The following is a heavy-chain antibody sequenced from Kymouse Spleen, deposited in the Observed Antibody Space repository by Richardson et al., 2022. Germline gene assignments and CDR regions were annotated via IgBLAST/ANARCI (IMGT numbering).Heavy chain of an antibody. V-gene: IGHV3-73*02. CDR2: IRSKANSYAT. CDR3: TSPGTHAFDI. J-gene: IGHJ3*02. CDR1: GFTFSGSA. D-gene: IGHD1-14*01. Sequence: EVQLVESGGGLVQPGGSLKLSCAASGFTFSGSAMHWVRQASGKGLEWVGRIRSKANSYATAYAASVKGRFTISRDDSKNTAYLQMNSLKTEDTAVYYCTSPGTHAFDIWGQGTMVTVSS.